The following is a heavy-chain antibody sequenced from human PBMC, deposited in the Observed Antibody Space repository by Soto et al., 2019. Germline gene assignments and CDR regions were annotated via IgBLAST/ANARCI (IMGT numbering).Heavy chain of an antibody. V-gene: IGHV1-69*06. CDR2: IIPIFGTA. Sequence: SVKVSCKTSGGTFSSYAINLVRQAPGQGLEWMGGIIPIFGTANYAQKFQGRITITADKSTNTAYMELRSLRSDDTAVYYCASSPPPTVTMYTRFFDLWGRGTLVTVYS. D-gene: IGHD4-17*01. CDR1: GGTFSSYA. J-gene: IGHJ2*01. CDR3: ASSPPPTVTMYTRFFDL.